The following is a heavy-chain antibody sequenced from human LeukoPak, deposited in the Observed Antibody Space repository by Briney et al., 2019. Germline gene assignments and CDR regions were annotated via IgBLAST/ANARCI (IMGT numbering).Heavy chain of an antibody. V-gene: IGHV3-48*02. CDR2: ISSSSTI. J-gene: IGHJ4*02. Sequence: GGSLRLSCAASGFPFSSYSMNWVRQAPGKGLEWLPYISSSSTIYYADSVRGRFTISRDNAKNSLYLQMNSLRDEDTAVYYCARSPLGGAGSYDYWGQGTLVTVSS. D-gene: IGHD3-10*01. CDR1: GFPFSSYS. CDR3: ARSPLGGAGSYDY.